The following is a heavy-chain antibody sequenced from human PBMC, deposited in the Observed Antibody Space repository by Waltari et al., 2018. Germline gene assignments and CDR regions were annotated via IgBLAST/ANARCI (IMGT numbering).Heavy chain of an antibody. J-gene: IGHJ3*01. CDR1: GVHITCTQHY. D-gene: IGHD5-12*01. Sequence: QLQLQESGPRLVRPSETLSPICRVSGVHITCTQHYCAWIRQSPGQGLAWIGTVSYSGTTYISPSLKSRVSVSRDTSKNQVSLILGSVTAADMAVYYCATYIGASVGTAAFDVWGQGTMVTVSS. CDR3: ATYIGASVGTAAFDV. CDR2: VSYSGTT. V-gene: IGHV4-39*01.